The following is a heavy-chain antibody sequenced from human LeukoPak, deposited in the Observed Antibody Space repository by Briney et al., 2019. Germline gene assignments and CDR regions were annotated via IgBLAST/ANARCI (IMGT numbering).Heavy chain of an antibody. V-gene: IGHV3-30*04. CDR3: ARDFQYTVTTFVFDY. CDR2: ISYDGSNK. J-gene: IGHJ4*02. CDR1: GFTFSSDA. Sequence: GGSLRLSCAASGFTFSSDAMHWVRQAPGKGLEWVAVISYDGSNKYYADSVKGRFTISRDNSKNTLYLQMNSLRAEDTAVYYCARDFQYTVTTFVFDYWGQGTLVTVSS. D-gene: IGHD4-17*01.